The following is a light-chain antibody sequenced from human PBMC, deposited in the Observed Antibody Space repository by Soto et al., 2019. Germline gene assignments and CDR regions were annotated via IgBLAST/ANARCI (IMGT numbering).Light chain of an antibody. J-gene: IGLJ1*01. V-gene: IGLV1-47*01. CDR1: SSNIGSNY. CDR2: RNN. CDR3: AAWDDRVSGSYV. Sequence: QSVLTQPPSASATPGQRVTISSSGSSSNIGSNYVYWYQQLPGTAPKLLMYRNNKRPSGVPDRFSGSKSGTSASLAISGLRSEDEADYYCAAWDDRVSGSYVFGTGTKVTVL.